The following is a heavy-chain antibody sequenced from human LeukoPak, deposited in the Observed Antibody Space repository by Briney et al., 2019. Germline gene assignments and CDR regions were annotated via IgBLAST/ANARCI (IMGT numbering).Heavy chain of an antibody. CDR3: AKKWDSRESLYFFGY. Sequence: GGSLRLSCAASGFTFNTYGMTWVRQAPGKGLEWVSAISGSGSDTYYADSVQGRFTISRDNSRNTLSLQMNSLRAEDTAVYYCAKKWDSRESLYFFGYWGHGTLVTVSS. CDR1: GFTFNTYG. CDR2: ISGSGSDT. V-gene: IGHV3-23*01. D-gene: IGHD1-26*01. J-gene: IGHJ4*01.